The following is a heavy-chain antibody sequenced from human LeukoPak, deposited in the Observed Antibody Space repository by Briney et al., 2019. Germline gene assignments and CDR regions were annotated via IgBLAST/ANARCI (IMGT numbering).Heavy chain of an antibody. CDR2: IIPIFGTA. CDR1: GSTFSSYA. J-gene: IGHJ5*02. V-gene: IGHV1-69*13. Sequence: RGSVKVSCKASGSTFSSYAISWVRQAPGQGLEWMGGIIPIFGTANYAQKFQGRVTITADESTSTAYMELRSLRSDVPAVYFCAGAFTFGGGGSFDPWGQGTLVTVSS. CDR3: AGAFTFGGGGSFDP. D-gene: IGHD3-16*01.